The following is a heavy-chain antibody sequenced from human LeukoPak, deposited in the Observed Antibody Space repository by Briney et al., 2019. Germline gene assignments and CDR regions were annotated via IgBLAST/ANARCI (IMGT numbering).Heavy chain of an antibody. D-gene: IGHD3-10*01. CDR3: ARRANYYAGDHAFDI. J-gene: IGHJ3*02. V-gene: IGHV3-33*01. CDR2: IWYDGSNK. CDR1: GFTFSSYG. Sequence: GGSLRLSCAASGFTFSSYGMHWVRQAPGKGLEWVAVIWYDGSNKYYADSVKGRFTISRDNSKNTLYLQMNSLRAEDTAVYYCARRANYYAGDHAFDIWGQGTMVTVSS.